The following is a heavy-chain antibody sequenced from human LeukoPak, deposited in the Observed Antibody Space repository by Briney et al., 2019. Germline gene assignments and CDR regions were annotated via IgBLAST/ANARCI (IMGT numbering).Heavy chain of an antibody. CDR2: ITSSSSSM. J-gene: IGHJ1*01. CDR1: GFTFSIYT. V-gene: IGHV3-21*01. Sequence: PGGSLRLSCVASGFTFSIYTMSWVRQAPGKGLEWVSSITSSSSSMYSADSVKGRLTISRDNAKNSLYLQMNSLRVEDMAVYYCARGYCGGDCYGDWGQGTLVTVSS. CDR3: ARGYCGGDCYGD. D-gene: IGHD2-21*02.